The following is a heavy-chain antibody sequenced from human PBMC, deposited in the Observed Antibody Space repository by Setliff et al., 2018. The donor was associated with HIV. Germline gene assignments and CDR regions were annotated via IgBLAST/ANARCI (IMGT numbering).Heavy chain of an antibody. CDR2: INPSGTYT. J-gene: IGHJ5*02. CDR1: GYTFTNFY. V-gene: IGHV1-46*01. D-gene: IGHD2-15*01. Sequence: ASVKVSCKASGYTFTNFYVHWVRQARGQGPEWLGIINPSGTYTVYAQKFQGRITMTRDTSTSTVYMELTSLRSDDTAIYYCARSVGVLAAPSTNYFDPWGQGTLVTSPQ. CDR3: ARSVGVLAAPSTNYFDP.